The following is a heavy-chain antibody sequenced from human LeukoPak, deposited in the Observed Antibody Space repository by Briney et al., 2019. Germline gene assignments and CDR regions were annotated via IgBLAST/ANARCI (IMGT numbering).Heavy chain of an antibody. D-gene: IGHD4-17*01. CDR2: ISSSGDTT. Sequence: GSLRLSCAASGFTFSNYEMNWVRQAPGKGLEWVSYISSSGDTTYYADSAKGRFTISRDNAKNSLYLQMNSLRAEDTAVYYCARVSYGYMNVWGKGTTVTVSS. J-gene: IGHJ6*03. CDR1: GFTFSNYE. V-gene: IGHV3-48*03. CDR3: ARVSYGYMNV.